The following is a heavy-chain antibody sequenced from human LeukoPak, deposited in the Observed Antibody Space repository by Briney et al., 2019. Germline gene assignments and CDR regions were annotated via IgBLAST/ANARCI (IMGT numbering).Heavy chain of an antibody. V-gene: IGHV4-34*01. J-gene: IGHJ5*02. CDR2: INHSGST. D-gene: IGHD1-7*01. Sequence: SETLSLTCAVYGGSFRGYYWSWIRQPPGKGLEWIGEINHSGSTNYNPSLKSRVTISVDTSKNQFSLKLSSVTAADTAVYYCARGQLGWNFLSVWFDPWGQGTLVTVSS. CDR1: GGSFRGYY. CDR3: ARGQLGWNFLSVWFDP.